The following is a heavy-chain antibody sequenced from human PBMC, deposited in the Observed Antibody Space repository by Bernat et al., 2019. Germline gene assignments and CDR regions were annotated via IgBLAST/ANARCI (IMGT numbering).Heavy chain of an antibody. CDR3: ARGRYSGSYQFNY. CDR1: GFTFSSYV. D-gene: IGHD1-26*01. J-gene: IGHJ4*02. V-gene: IGHV3-30-3*01. CDR2: ISHDGSNK. Sequence: QVQLVESGGGVVQPGRSLRLSCAASGFTFSSYVMHWVHQAPGKGLEWVTHISHDGSNKYYSDSVKGRFTISRDNSKNTLYLQMSSLRAEDTAMYYCARGRYSGSYQFNYWGQGTLVTVSS.